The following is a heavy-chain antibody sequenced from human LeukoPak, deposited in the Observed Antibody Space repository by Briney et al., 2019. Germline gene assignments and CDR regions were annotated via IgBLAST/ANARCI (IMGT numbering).Heavy chain of an antibody. CDR2: IYYSGST. J-gene: IGHJ4*02. CDR1: GGSISSYY. Sequence: SETLSLTCTVSGGSISSYYWSWIRQPPGKGLEWIGYIYYSGSTNYNPSLKSRVTISVDTSKNQFSLKLSSVTAADTAVYYCARDTVAGTDYWGQGTLVTVSS. D-gene: IGHD4-23*01. V-gene: IGHV4-59*12. CDR3: ARDTVAGTDY.